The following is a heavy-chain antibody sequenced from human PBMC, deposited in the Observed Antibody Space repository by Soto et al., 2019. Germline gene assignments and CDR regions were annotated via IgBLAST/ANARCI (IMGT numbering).Heavy chain of an antibody. D-gene: IGHD1-26*01. CDR1: GFTFRTYS. CDR2: ITSSSDTI. J-gene: IGHJ6*02. Sequence: EVQLVESGGGLVQPGGSLRLSCAASGFTFRTYSMNWVRQAPGKGLEWVSYITSSSDTIYYGDSVQGRFTISRDNARNSLYLQVSSLRDEDTAVYYCARVPSSGSYRSYYYYGMDVWGQGTTVTVSS. CDR3: ARVPSSGSYRSYYYYGMDV. V-gene: IGHV3-48*02.